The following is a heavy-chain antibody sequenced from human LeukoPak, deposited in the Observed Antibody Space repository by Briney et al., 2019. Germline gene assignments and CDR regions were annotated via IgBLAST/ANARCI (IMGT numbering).Heavy chain of an antibody. V-gene: IGHV4-59*01. J-gene: IGHJ4*02. CDR1: GGSISSYY. Sequence: SETLSLTCTVSGGSISSYYWSWIRQPPGKGLEWIGYIYYSGSTNYNPSLKSRATISVDTSKNQFSLKLSSVTAADTAVYYCARRTVAEFDYWGQGTLVTVSS. CDR3: ARRTVAEFDY. D-gene: IGHD6-19*01. CDR2: IYYSGST.